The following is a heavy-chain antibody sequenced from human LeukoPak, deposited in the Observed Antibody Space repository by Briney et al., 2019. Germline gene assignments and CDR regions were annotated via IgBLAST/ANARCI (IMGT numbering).Heavy chain of an antibody. CDR1: GFNVRSNY. Sequence: PGGSLRLSCVASGFNVRSNYMSWVRQAPGKGLEWVSVIYSGGSTYYAKSVEGRFTISRDNSKNTLYLQMNSLRAEDTAVYYCAKDFGDCSNGVCYGKPFDYWGQGTLATASS. V-gene: IGHV3-53*01. CDR2: IYSGGST. J-gene: IGHJ4*02. D-gene: IGHD2-8*01. CDR3: AKDFGDCSNGVCYGKPFDY.